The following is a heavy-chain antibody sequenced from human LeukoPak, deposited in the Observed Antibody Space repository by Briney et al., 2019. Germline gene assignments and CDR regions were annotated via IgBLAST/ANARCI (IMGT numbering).Heavy chain of an antibody. CDR3: ARRSDYYDSSGYYYVNYFDY. CDR2: ITSGNTI. V-gene: IGHV3-69-1*01. Sequence: SGRSLRLSCAASGFTFSSYAMHWVRQAPGKGLEWVSYITSGNTIYYADSVKGRFTISRDNAKNSLYLQMNSLRAEDTAVYYCARRSDYYDSSGYYYVNYFDYWGQGTLVTVSS. D-gene: IGHD3-22*01. J-gene: IGHJ4*02. CDR1: GFTFSSYA.